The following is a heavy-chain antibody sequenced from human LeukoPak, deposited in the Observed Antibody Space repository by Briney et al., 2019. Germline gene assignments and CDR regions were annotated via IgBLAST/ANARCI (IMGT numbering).Heavy chain of an antibody. V-gene: IGHV3-21*01. CDR2: ISSSSSYI. CDR3: AIDRYGDYGMDV. J-gene: IGHJ6*02. Sequence: PGGSLRLSCAASGFTFSSYSMNWVRQAPGKGLEWVSSISSSSSYIYYADSVKGRLTISRDNAKNSLYLQMNSLRAEDTAVYYCAIDRYGDYGMDVWGQGTTVTVSS. CDR1: GFTFSSYS. D-gene: IGHD4-17*01.